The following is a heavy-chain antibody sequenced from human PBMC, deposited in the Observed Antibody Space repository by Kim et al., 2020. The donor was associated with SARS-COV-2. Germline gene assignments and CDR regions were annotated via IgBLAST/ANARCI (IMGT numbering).Heavy chain of an antibody. CDR1: GFTFSSYA. D-gene: IGHD5-18*01. V-gene: IGHV3-30*04. CDR3: ARVRGGGYSYGEFDY. CDR2: ISYDGSNK. Sequence: GESLQISCAASGFTFSSYAMHWVRQAPGKGLEWVAVISYDGSNKYYADSVKGRFTISRDNSKNTLYLQMNSLRAEDTAVYYCARVRGGGYSYGEFDYWGQGTLVTVSS. J-gene: IGHJ4*02.